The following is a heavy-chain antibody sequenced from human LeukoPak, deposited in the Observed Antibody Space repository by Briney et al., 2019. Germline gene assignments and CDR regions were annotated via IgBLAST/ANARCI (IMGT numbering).Heavy chain of an antibody. V-gene: IGHV3-53*01. D-gene: IGHD1-26*01. Sequence: GGSPRLSCAASGFTVSSNYMSWVRQAPGKGLEWVSVIFSDGSTYYADSVKGRFTISRDNSKNTLYLQMNSLRTEDTAVYYCATTAGSSYDYWGQGTLVTVSS. CDR1: GFTVSSNY. CDR2: IFSDGST. J-gene: IGHJ4*02. CDR3: ATTAGSSYDY.